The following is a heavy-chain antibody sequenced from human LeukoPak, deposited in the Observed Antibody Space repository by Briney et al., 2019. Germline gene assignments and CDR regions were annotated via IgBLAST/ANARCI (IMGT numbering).Heavy chain of an antibody. V-gene: IGHV3-48*04. CDR1: GFTFSSYS. D-gene: IGHD6-13*01. J-gene: IGHJ4*02. Sequence: GGSLRLSCAASGFTFSSYSMNWVRQAPGKGLEWVSYISSSGSTIYYADSVKGRFTISRDNAKNSLYLQMNSLRAEDTAVYYCARETYSSSWYSPYYFDYWGQGTLVTVSS. CDR3: ARETYSSSWYSPYYFDY. CDR2: ISSSGSTI.